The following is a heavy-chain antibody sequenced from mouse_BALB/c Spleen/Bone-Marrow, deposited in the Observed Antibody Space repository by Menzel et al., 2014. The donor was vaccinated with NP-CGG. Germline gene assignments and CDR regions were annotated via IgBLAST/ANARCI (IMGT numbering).Heavy chain of an antibody. J-gene: IGHJ2*01. V-gene: IGHV5-6-4*01. Sequence: DVHLVESGGGLVKPGGSLKLSCAASGFTFSAYSMSWVRQTPEKRLEWVATISSGGHDTYYPDSVKGRFTISRDNAKNTLYLQMNSLKSVDSAAYYCSKDGGYDYSYYFDYWGQGTTLTVSS. CDR2: ISSGGHDT. CDR3: SKDGGYDYSYYFDY. CDR1: GFTFSAYS. D-gene: IGHD2-4*01.